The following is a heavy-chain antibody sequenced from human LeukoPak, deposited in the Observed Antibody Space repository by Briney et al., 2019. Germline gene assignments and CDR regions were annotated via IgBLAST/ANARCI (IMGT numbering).Heavy chain of an antibody. J-gene: IGHJ6*03. Sequence: GASVKVSCKASGYTFTSYDIQWVRQATGQGLEWMGWVNPNSGNTGYAQKFQGRVTITRNTSISTAYMELSSLRAEDTAVYYCARRAVAYYYYYYMDVWGKGTTVTVSS. CDR2: VNPNSGNT. CDR1: GYTFTSYD. D-gene: IGHD6-19*01. V-gene: IGHV1-8*03. CDR3: ARRAVAYYYYYYMDV.